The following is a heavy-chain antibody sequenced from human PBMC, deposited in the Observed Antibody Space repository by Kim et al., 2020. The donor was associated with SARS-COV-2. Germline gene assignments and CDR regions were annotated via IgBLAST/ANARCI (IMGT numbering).Heavy chain of an antibody. CDR1: GFTFSSYA. Sequence: GGSLRLSCGASGFTFSSYAMHWVRQAPGKGLEWVAAVSYDGSNKYYADSEKGRFTISRDNSKNTLYLEMNSLRAEDTAMYHCAKEGNSLNYYYYYMDVWGKGTAVTVSS. J-gene: IGHJ6*03. D-gene: IGHD5-18*01. CDR3: AKEGNSLNYYYYYMDV. CDR2: VSYDGSNK. V-gene: IGHV3-30*18.